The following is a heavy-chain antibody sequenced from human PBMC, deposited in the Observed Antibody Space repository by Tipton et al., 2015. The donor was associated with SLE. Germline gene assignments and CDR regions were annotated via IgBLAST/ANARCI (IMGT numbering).Heavy chain of an antibody. V-gene: IGHV4-59*08. Sequence: LRLSCTVSGGSISSYYWSWIRQPPGKGLEWIGYIYYSGSTNYNPSLKSRVTISVDTSKNQFSLKLSSVTAADTAVYYCARRLSRYSGYDYFGYWGPGTLVTVSS. CDR1: GGSISSYY. CDR2: IYYSGST. J-gene: IGHJ4*02. CDR3: ARRLSRYSGYDYFGY. D-gene: IGHD5-12*01.